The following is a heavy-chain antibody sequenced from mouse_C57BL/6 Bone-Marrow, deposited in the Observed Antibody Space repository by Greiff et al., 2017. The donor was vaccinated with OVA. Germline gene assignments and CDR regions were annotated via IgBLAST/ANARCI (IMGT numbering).Heavy chain of an antibody. CDR2: IDTETGGT. V-gene: IGHV1-15*01. CDR1: GYTFTDYE. CDR3: TRSGYDYAWFAY. Sequence: VQLVESGAELVRPGASVTLSCKASGYTFTDYEMHWVKQTPVHGLEWIGAIDTETGGTAYNQKFKGKAILTADKSSSTAYMELRSLTSEDSAVYYGTRSGYDYAWFAYWGQGTLVTVSA. J-gene: IGHJ3*01. D-gene: IGHD2-4*01.